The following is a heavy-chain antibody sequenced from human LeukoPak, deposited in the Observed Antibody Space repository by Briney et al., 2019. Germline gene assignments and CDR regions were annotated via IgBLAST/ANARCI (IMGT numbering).Heavy chain of an antibody. CDR3: AKWTYADYPGRFDY. CDR1: GFTFSTSA. J-gene: IGHJ4*02. D-gene: IGHD4-17*01. CDR2: ISGSGGTT. V-gene: IGHV3-23*01. Sequence: PGGSLRLSCGVSGFTFSTSAMSWVRQAPGKGLEWVSGISGSGGTTYYADSVRGRFSISRDNSKNTLYLQMSSLRAEDTAVYFCAKWTYADYPGRFDYWGQGTLVTVSS.